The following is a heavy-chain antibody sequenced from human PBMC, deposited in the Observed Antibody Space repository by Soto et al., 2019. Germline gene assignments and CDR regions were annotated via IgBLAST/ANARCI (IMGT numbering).Heavy chain of an antibody. CDR2: INHSGST. J-gene: IGHJ6*02. D-gene: IGHD2-21*02. Sequence: SETLSLTCAVYGGSFSGYYWSWIRQPPGKGLEWIGEINHSGSTNYNPSLKSRVTISLDTSKNQFSLQLNSVTPEDTAVYYCTKQKGDSRTYNGMDVWGQGTTVTVSS. V-gene: IGHV4-34*01. CDR3: TKQKGDSRTYNGMDV. CDR1: GGSFSGYY.